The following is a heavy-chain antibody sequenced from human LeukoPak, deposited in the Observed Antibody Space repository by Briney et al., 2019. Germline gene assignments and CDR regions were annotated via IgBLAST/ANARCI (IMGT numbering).Heavy chain of an antibody. CDR3: ARRGLNIRLGIYYFDY. D-gene: IGHD2/OR15-2a*01. J-gene: IGHJ4*02. Sequence: SETLSLTCTVSGGSISSYYWSWIRQPAGKGLEWIGRIYTSGSTNYNPSLKSRVTMSVDTSENQFSLKLSSVTAADTAVYYCARRGLNIRLGIYYFDYWGQGTLVTVSS. CDR1: GGSISSYY. CDR2: IYTSGST. V-gene: IGHV4-4*07.